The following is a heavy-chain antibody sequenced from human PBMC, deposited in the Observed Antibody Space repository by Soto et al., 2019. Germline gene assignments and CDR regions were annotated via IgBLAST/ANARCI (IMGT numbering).Heavy chain of an antibody. J-gene: IGHJ6*02. CDR2: IIPIFGTA. V-gene: IGHV1-69*13. Sequence: SVKVSCKASGGTFSSYAISWVRQAPGQGLEWMGGIIPIFGTANYAQKFQGRVTITADESTSTAYMELSSLRSEDTAVYYCARLRDIVLVPAAMPASGYYGMDVWGQGTTVTVSS. CDR1: GGTFSSYA. D-gene: IGHD2-2*01. CDR3: ARLRDIVLVPAAMPASGYYGMDV.